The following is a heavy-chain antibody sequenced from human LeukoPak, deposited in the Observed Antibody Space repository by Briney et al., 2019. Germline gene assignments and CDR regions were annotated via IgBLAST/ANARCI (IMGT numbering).Heavy chain of an antibody. Sequence: GGSLRLSCAASGFTFSDYYMSRIRQAPGKGLEWVSYISSSGSTIYYADSVKGRFTISRDNAKNSLYLQMHSLRAEDTAVYYCARDAYYDFWSGYSAGNYFDYWGQGTLVTVSS. V-gene: IGHV3-11*01. CDR2: ISSSGSTI. CDR1: GFTFSDYY. D-gene: IGHD3-3*01. J-gene: IGHJ4*02. CDR3: ARDAYYDFWSGYSAGNYFDY.